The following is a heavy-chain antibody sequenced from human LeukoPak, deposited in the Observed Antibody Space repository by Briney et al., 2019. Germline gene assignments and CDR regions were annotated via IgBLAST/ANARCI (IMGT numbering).Heavy chain of an antibody. CDR2: IKQDGSRK. Sequence: PGGSLRLSCAASGFTLNNYWMTWVRQAPGEGLEWVANIKQDGSRKHYVDSVEGRFTISRDNARNSLYLQMNSLRAEDTAVYYCARDLSNKILTTYYDVFDIWGQGTLVTVSS. J-gene: IGHJ3*02. V-gene: IGHV3-7*03. CDR1: GFTLNNYW. CDR3: ARDLSNKILTTYYDVFDI. D-gene: IGHD3-9*01.